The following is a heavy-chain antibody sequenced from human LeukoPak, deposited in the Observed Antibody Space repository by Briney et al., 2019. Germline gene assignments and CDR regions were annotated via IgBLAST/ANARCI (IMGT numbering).Heavy chain of an antibody. CDR1: GVTFSSYA. J-gene: IGHJ4*02. CDR2: ISGSGAST. D-gene: IGHD2-2*01. V-gene: IGHV3-23*01. Sequence: GGSLRLSCAASGVTFSSYAMSWVRQAPGKGLEWVSVISGSGASTYYADSVKGRFTISRDNSKNTLYLQMNSLGAEDTAVYYCARYCSSPDSYYFDYWGQGTLVTVSS. CDR3: ARYCSSPDSYYFDY.